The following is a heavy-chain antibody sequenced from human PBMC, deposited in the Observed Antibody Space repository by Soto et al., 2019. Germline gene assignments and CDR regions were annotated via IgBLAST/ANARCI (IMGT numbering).Heavy chain of an antibody. D-gene: IGHD2-15*01. CDR3: AREGGGGCLKCMDV. CDR1: GGTFSSYA. CDR2: IIPIFGTA. J-gene: IGHJ6*02. V-gene: IGHV1-69*13. Sequence: GASVKVSCKASGGTFSSYAISWVRQAPGQGLEWMGGIIPIFGTANYAQKFQGRVTITADESTSTAYMELSSLRSEDTAVYYCAREGGGGCLKCMDVWGQGTTVTVSS.